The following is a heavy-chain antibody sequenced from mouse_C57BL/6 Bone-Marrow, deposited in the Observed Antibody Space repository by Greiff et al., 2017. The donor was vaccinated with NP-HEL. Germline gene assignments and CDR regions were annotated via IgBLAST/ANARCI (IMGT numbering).Heavy chain of an antibody. V-gene: IGHV1-7*01. CDR1: GSTFTSYW. J-gene: IGHJ1*03. D-gene: IGHD1-1*01. Sequence: VQLQESGAELANPGASVKLSCKASGSTFTSYWMHWVKQRPGQGLEWIGYINPSSGYTKYNQTFKDKATLTADKSSSTAYMQLSSLTYEDSAVYYCARSYYGSSYPWWYFDGWGTGTTVTVSS. CDR3: ARSYYGSSYPWWYFDG. CDR2: INPSSGYT.